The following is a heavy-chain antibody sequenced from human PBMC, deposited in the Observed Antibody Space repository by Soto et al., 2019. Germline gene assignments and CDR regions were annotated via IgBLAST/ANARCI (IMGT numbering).Heavy chain of an antibody. J-gene: IGHJ4*02. D-gene: IGHD2-15*01. Sequence: DVELLESGGGLVHPGWSPRLSCKASGFSLGDYGMNWVRQTPGKGLEWVSTISASGHSAYSADSVKGRLIISRDNSKNTLYLQMNSLRAEDTAVYYCARSALLWWALDSWGQGTLVTVSS. V-gene: IGHV3-23*01. CDR2: ISASGHSA. CDR3: ARSALLWWALDS. CDR1: GFSLGDYG.